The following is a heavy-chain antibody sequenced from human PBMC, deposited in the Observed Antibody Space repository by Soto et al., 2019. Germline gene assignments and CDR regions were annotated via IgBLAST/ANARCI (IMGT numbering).Heavy chain of an antibody. V-gene: IGHV3-23*01. CDR1: GFTFSSYA. D-gene: IGHD6-13*01. CDR3: AKGTAAAGNYYYYGMDV. Sequence: EVQLLESGGGLVQPGGSLRLSCAASGFTFSSYAMSWVRQAPGKGLEWVSAISGSGGSTYYADSVKDRFTISRDNSKNTLYLQMNSLRAEDTAVYYCAKGTAAAGNYYYYGMDVWGQGTTVTVSS. CDR2: ISGSGGST. J-gene: IGHJ6*02.